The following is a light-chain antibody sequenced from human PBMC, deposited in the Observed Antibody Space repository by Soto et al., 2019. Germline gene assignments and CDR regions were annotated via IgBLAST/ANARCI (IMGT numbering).Light chain of an antibody. J-gene: IGKJ1*01. Sequence: DVQMTQSPSTLSASVGDRVTITCRASQSFTSCLAWYQQKPGKAPKVLIYDASSLESGVPSRFSGSGSGTEFTLTINSLQPDDFGTYYCHHYNSYPGTFGQGTKVEIK. CDR1: QSFTSC. CDR2: DAS. CDR3: HHYNSYPGT. V-gene: IGKV1-5*01.